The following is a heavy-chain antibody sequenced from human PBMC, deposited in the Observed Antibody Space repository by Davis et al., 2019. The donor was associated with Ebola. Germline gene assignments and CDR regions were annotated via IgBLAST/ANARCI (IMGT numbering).Heavy chain of an antibody. D-gene: IGHD5-18*01. CDR3: AKGDSYAPVPDY. J-gene: IGHJ4*02. Sequence: SCKASGGTFSSYAMHWVRQAPGKGLEWVAVISYDGSNKYYADSVKGRFTISRDNSKNTLYLQMNSLRAEDTAVYYCAKGDSYAPVPDYWGQGTLVTVSS. V-gene: IGHV3-30-3*02. CDR1: GGTFSSYA. CDR2: ISYDGSNK.